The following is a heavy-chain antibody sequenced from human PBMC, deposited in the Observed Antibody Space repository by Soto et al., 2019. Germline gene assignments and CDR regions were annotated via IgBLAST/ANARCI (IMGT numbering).Heavy chain of an antibody. CDR3: ARVGVGSRLSLDY. CDR2: ISPIFGTP. V-gene: IGHV1-69*01. D-gene: IGHD1-26*01. Sequence: QVQLVQSGAEVKKPGSSVTVSCKASGGTFSSYTISWVRQAPGQGLEWMAGISPIFGTPIYAQKFQDRVTITADDSTMTAYMEMNRLTAEDTAGYYCARVGVGSRLSLDYWGQGTRVTISS. J-gene: IGHJ4*02. CDR1: GGTFSSYT.